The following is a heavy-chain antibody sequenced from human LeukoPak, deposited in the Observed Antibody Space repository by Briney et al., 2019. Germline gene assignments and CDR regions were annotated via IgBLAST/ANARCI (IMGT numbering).Heavy chain of an antibody. CDR2: MNPNSGNT. Sequence: ASVKVSCKASGYTFTSYGISWVRQAPGQGLEWMGWMNPNSGNTGYAQKFQGRVTMTRNTSISTAYMELSSLRSEDTAVYYCARGQVGATFPDYWGQGTLVTVSS. CDR1: GYTFTSYG. V-gene: IGHV1-8*02. J-gene: IGHJ4*02. D-gene: IGHD1-26*01. CDR3: ARGQVGATFPDY.